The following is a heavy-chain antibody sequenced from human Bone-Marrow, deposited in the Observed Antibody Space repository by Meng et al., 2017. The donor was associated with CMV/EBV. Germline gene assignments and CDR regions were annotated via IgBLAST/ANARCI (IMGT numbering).Heavy chain of an antibody. D-gene: IGHD3-16*01. CDR1: GYTFTGYY. CDR3: ARRSLDY. V-gene: IGHV1-18*04. J-gene: IGHJ4*02. Sequence: ASVKVSCKAAGYTFTGYYIHWVRQAPGQGLEWMGWISGDSVNTNYAQKFQGRVTMTTDTSTNTAYMEMRNLRSDDTAMYYCARRSLDYWGPGTLVTVSS. CDR2: ISGDSVNT.